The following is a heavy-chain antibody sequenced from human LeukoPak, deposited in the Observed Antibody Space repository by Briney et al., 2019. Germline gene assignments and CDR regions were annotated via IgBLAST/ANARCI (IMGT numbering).Heavy chain of an antibody. CDR3: ARDQEAFDY. CDR2: IYPRDGST. J-gene: IGHJ4*02. CDR1: GYSFTSNY. V-gene: IGHV1-46*01. Sequence: ASVTVSCKASGYSFTSNYIHWVRQAPGQGLEWMGMIYPRDGSTSYAQKFQGRVTVTRDTSTSTVHMELSGLRSEDTAVYYCARDQEAFDYWGQGTPVTVSS.